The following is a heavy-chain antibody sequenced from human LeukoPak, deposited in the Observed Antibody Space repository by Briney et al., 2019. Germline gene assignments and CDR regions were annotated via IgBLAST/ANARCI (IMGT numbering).Heavy chain of an antibody. J-gene: IGHJ1*01. CDR1: GYTFTSYY. CDR2: INPSGGST. V-gene: IGHV1-46*01. Sequence: GASVKVSCKASGYTFTSYYMHWVRQAPGQGLEWMGIINPSGGSTSYAQKFQGRVTMTRDTSTSTVYMEPSSLRAEDTAVYYCARARYDSSGYYFIPAEYFQHWGQGTLVTVSS. CDR3: ARARYDSSGYYFIPAEYFQH. D-gene: IGHD3-22*01.